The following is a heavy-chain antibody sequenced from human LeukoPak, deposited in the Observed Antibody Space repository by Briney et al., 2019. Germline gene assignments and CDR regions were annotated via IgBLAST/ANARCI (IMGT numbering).Heavy chain of an antibody. CDR1: GGTFSSYA. V-gene: IGHV1-69*13. D-gene: IGHD2-2*01. CDR2: IIPIFGTA. CDR3: ARGSRPAAITDAFDI. J-gene: IGHJ3*02. Sequence: GASVKVSCKASGGTFSSYAISWVRQAPGQGLKWMGGIIPIFGTANYAQKFQGRVTITADESTSTAYMELSSLRSEDTAVYYCARGSRPAAITDAFDIWGQGTMVTVSS.